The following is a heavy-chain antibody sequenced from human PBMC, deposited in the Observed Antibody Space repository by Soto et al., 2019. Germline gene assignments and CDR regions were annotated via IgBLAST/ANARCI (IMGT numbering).Heavy chain of an antibody. Sequence: GGSLRLSCAASGFPFSSTDMTWVRQAPGKGLEWVSTIDGSGGTTYYADSVKGRFTISRDNSKNTLYLQMNSLRAEDTAVYYCASSKGYDFASPMDVWGQGTTVTVSS. V-gene: IGHV3-23*01. CDR3: ASSKGYDFASPMDV. D-gene: IGHD3-3*01. CDR2: IDGSGGTT. J-gene: IGHJ6*02. CDR1: GFPFSSTD.